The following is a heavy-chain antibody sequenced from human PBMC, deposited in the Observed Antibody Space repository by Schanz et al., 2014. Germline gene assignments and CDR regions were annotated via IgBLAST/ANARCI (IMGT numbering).Heavy chain of an antibody. J-gene: IGHJ4*02. V-gene: IGHV3-23*01. D-gene: IGHD2-15*01. CDR3: ARDRGYCSGGSCLTFDY. CDR2: FIVDSGNT. Sequence: EVQLLESGGGLVRPGGSLRLSCAASGFTFSNYAMSWVRQAPGKGLEWVSGFIVDSGNTYYAGSVKGRFSISRDYSKNTLYLQMSSLRAEDTAVYYCARDRGYCSGGSCLTFDYWGQGTLVTVSS. CDR1: GFTFSNYA.